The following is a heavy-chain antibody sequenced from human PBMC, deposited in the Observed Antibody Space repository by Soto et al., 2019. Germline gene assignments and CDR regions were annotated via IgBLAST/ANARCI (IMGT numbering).Heavy chain of an antibody. Sequence: ASVKVSCKASGGTFSSYAISWVRQAPGQGLEWMGGIIPIFGTANYAQKFQGRVTITADESTSTAYMELSSLRSEDTAVYYCAKDRQYGDYGYNFEYWGQGNLVNVS. J-gene: IGHJ4*02. CDR2: IIPIFGTA. D-gene: IGHD2-21*02. CDR1: GGTFSSYA. V-gene: IGHV1-69*13. CDR3: AKDRQYGDYGYNFEY.